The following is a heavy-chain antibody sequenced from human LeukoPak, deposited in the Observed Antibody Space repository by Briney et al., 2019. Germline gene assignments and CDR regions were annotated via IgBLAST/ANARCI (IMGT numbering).Heavy chain of an antibody. D-gene: IGHD2-2*01. CDR2: IRYDGSNK. CDR3: AKDRIILPAATSFDS. V-gene: IGHV3-30*02. CDR1: GFTFSSCE. J-gene: IGHJ4*02. Sequence: GGSLRLSCAASGFTFSSCEMNWVRQAPGKGLEWVAFIRYDGSNKNYANSVKGRFTISRDDSKNTLYLHMNSLRPEDTAVYYCAKDRIILPAATSFDSWGQGTLVTVSS.